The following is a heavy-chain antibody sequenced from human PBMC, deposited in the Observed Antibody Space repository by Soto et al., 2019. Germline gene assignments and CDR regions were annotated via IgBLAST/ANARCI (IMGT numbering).Heavy chain of an antibody. CDR3: AGQSVAGAIDY. D-gene: IGHD6-19*01. CDR1: GDSVSSNSAA. CDR2: TYYRYKWYN. J-gene: IGHJ4*02. Sequence: FSLTCAISGDSVSSNSAAWSWIRQSPSRGLEWLGRTYYRYKWYNGYALSVKSRITINPDTSKNQFSLQLNSVTPEDTAVYYCAGQSVAGAIDYWGQGTPVTVSS. V-gene: IGHV6-1*01.